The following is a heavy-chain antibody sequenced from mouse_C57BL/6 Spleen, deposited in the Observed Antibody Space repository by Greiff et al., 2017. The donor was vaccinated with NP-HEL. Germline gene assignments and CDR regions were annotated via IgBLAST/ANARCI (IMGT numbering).Heavy chain of an antibody. CDR1: GYAFSSYW. J-gene: IGHJ4*01. CDR2: IYPGDGDT. D-gene: IGHD2-5*01. V-gene: IGHV1-80*01. Sequence: QVQLQQSGAELVKPGASVKISCKASGYAFSSYWMNWVKQRPGKGLEWIGQIYPGDGDTNYNGKFKGKATLTADKSSSTAYMQLSSLTSEDSAVYFCARNPDSNFYAMDYWGQGTSVTVSS. CDR3: ARNPDSNFYAMDY.